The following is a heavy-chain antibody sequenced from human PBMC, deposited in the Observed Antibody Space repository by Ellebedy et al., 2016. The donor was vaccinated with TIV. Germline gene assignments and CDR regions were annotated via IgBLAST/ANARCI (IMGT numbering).Heavy chain of an antibody. D-gene: IGHD2-21*01. J-gene: IGHJ4*02. V-gene: IGHV3-23*01. CDR3: ARDGYLRFFDY. CDR1: GFTFSSYA. Sequence: GGSLRLXXAASGFTFSSYAMSWVRQAPGKGLEWVSAISGSGGSTYYADSVKGRFTISRDNSKNTLYLQMNSLRAEDTAVYYCARDGYLRFFDYWGQGTLVTVSS. CDR2: ISGSGGST.